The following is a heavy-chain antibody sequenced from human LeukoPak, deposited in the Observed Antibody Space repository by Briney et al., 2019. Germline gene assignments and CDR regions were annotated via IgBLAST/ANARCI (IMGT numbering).Heavy chain of an antibody. Sequence: SGGSLRLSCAASGFTFSGYTMNWVRQAPGKGLEWVSSISGSGSSTYYADSVKGRFTISRDNSKNTLYLQMNSLRAEDTAVYYCAKDGSGSTWPFDYWGQGTLVTVSS. D-gene: IGHD3-10*01. CDR2: ISGSGSST. CDR1: GFTFSGYT. V-gene: IGHV3-23*01. J-gene: IGHJ4*02. CDR3: AKDGSGSTWPFDY.